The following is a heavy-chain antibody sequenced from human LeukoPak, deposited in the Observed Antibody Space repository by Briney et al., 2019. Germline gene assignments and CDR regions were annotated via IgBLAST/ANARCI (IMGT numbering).Heavy chain of an antibody. CDR1: GFTFSSYG. D-gene: IGHD3-10*01. CDR2: ISYDGSNK. J-gene: IGHJ4*02. V-gene: IGHV3-30*18. Sequence: GSLGLSCAASGFTFSSYGMHWVRQAPGKGLEWVAVISYDGSNKYYADSVKGRFTISRDNSKNTLYLQMNSLRAEDTAVYYCAKSGVGIDYWGQGTLVTVSS. CDR3: AKSGVGIDY.